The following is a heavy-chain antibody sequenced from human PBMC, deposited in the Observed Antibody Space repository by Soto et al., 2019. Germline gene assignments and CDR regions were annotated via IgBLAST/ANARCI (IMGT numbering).Heavy chain of an antibody. CDR2: INHSGST. J-gene: IGHJ3*02. CDR3: AGYLCGGDCYRPYSFDI. V-gene: IGHV4-34*01. CDR1: GGSFSGYY. Sequence: PSETLSLTCAVYGGSFSGYYWRWIRQPPGKGLEWVGEINHSGSTNYNPSLKSRVTISVDTSKNQFSLKLSSVTAADTAVYYCAGYLCGGDCYRPYSFDIWGQGTMVTVSS. D-gene: IGHD2-21*02.